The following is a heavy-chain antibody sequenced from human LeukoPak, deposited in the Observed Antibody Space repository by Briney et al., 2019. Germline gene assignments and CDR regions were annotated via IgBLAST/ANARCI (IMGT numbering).Heavy chain of an antibody. V-gene: IGHV4-59*06. CDR3: ARGVRRGYCSGGSCYYFDY. J-gene: IGHJ4*02. Sequence: RPSETLSLTCTVSGVSISSYYWSWIRQPPGKGLEWIGYIYYSGSTYYNPSLKSRVTISVDTSKNQFSLKLSSVTAADTAVYYCARGVRRGYCSGGSCYYFDYWGQGTLVTVSS. D-gene: IGHD2-15*01. CDR2: IYYSGST. CDR1: GVSISSYY.